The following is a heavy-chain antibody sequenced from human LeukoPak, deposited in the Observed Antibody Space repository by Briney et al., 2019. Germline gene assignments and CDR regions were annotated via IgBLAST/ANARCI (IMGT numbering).Heavy chain of an antibody. CDR1: GSSFTSYW. Sequence: PGESLPTSCKGSGSSFTSYWIGWVRQMPGKGLEWMGIIYPGDSDTRYSPSFQGQVTISADKSITTAYLQWSSLKASDTAIYYCATSGTNDAFDIWGQGTMVTVSS. D-gene: IGHD1-1*01. CDR3: ATSGTNDAFDI. CDR2: IYPGDSDT. V-gene: IGHV5-51*01. J-gene: IGHJ3*02.